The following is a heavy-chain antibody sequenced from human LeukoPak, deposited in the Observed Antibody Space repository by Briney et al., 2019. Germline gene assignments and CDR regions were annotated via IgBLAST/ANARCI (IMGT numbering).Heavy chain of an antibody. CDR1: GYTFTSYG. J-gene: IGHJ5*02. CDR2: ISAYNGNT. V-gene: IGHV1-18*01. D-gene: IGHD3-22*01. CDR3: ARDLEIYYYDSSPGWFDP. Sequence: ASVKVSCKASGYTFTSYGISWVRQAPGQGLEWMGWISAYNGNTNYAQKLQGRVTTTTDTSTSTAYMELRSLRSDDTAVYYCARDLEIYYYDSSPGWFDPWGQGTLVTVSS.